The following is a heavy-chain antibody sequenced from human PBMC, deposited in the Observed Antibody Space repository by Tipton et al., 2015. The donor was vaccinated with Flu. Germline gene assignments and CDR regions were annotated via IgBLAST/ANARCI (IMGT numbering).Heavy chain of an antibody. J-gene: IGHJ4*02. D-gene: IGHD5-24*01. CDR3: ARKGRWLQSLDS. CDR2: IYTSGPT. CDR1: GDSISTGTYY. V-gene: IGHV4-61*02. Sequence: TLSLTCTVSGDSISTGTYYWSWIRQPAGKGLEWIGRIYTSGPTNYNSSLKSRITISVDTSKNQFSMKLNSVTAADTAMYYCARKGRWLQSLDSWGQGTLVTVSS.